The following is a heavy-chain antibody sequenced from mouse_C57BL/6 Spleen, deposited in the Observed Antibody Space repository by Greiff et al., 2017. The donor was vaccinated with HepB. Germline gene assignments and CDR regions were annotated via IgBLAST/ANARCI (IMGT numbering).Heavy chain of an antibody. J-gene: IGHJ4*01. CDR3: TRHRAMDY. CDR2: IDPETGGT. CDR1: GYTFTDYE. Sequence: QVHVKQSGAELVRPGASVTLSCKASGYTFTDYEMHWVKQTPVHGLEWIGAIDPETGGTAYNQKFKGKAILTADKSSSTAYMELRSLTSEDSAVYYCTRHRAMDYWGQGTSVTVSS. V-gene: IGHV1-15*01.